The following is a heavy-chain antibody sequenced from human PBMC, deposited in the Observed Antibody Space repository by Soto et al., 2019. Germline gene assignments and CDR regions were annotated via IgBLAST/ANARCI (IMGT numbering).Heavy chain of an antibody. CDR1: GFTFSSYA. CDR3: VKSRGGNNFDFFD. J-gene: IGHJ4*02. D-gene: IGHD5-12*01. V-gene: IGHV3-64D*06. CDR2: VRGNGDPP. Sequence: GGSLRLSCSASGFTFSSYAMHWVRQAPGKGLEYVSGVRGNGDPPFYADSVRGRFTISRDNSKNTLYLQMGSLSADDTAVYYCVKSRGGNNFDFFDWGQGALVTVPQ.